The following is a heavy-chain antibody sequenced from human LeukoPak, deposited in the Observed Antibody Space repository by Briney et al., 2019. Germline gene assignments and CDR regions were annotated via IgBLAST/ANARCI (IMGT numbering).Heavy chain of an antibody. CDR1: GYTFTSYG. CDR2: ISAYNGNT. D-gene: IGHD5-12*01. J-gene: IGHJ4*02. Sequence: ASVKVSCKASGYTFTSYGISWVRQAPGQGLEWMGWISAYNGNTSYAQKLQGRVTMTTDTSTSTAYMELRSLRSDDTAVYYCAGGVATISSFDYWGQGTLVTVSS. CDR3: AGGVATISSFDY. V-gene: IGHV1-18*01.